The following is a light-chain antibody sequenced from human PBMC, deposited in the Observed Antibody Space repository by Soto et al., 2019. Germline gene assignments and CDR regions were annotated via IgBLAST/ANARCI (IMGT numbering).Light chain of an antibody. J-gene: IGLJ2*01. CDR2: EVS. Sequence: QSALTQPASVSGSPGQSITISCTGTTSDIGGHKYVSWYQQHPDKAPKVLIFEVSNRPSGISDRFSGSKSGNTASLTISGLQSEDEADYYGSSYTSSTTSVVFCGGTKLTVL. CDR3: SSYTSSTTSVV. V-gene: IGLV2-14*01. CDR1: TSDIGGHKY.